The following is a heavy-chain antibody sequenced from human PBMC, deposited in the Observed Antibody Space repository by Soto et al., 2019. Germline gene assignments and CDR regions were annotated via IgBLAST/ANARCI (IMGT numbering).Heavy chain of an antibody. CDR2: ISGSGGST. CDR1: GFTFSSYA. CDR3: AKDGYRIAVAGRYFDY. Sequence: GGSLRLSCAASGFTFSSYAMSWVRQAPGKGLEWVSAISGSGGSTYYADSVKGRFTISRDNSKNTLYLQMNSLRAEDTAVYYCAKDGYRIAVAGRYFDYWGQGTLVTVSS. V-gene: IGHV3-23*01. D-gene: IGHD6-19*01. J-gene: IGHJ4*02.